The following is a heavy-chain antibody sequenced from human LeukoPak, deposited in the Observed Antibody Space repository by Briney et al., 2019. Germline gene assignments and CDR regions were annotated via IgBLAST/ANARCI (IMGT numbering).Heavy chain of an antibody. CDR1: GGSISSSSYY. CDR2: IYYSGST. J-gene: IGHJ4*02. Sequence: SETLSLTCTVSGGSISSSSYYWGWIRQPPGKGLEWIGSIYYSGSTYYNPSLKSRVTISVDTSKNQFSLKLSSVTAADTAVYYCASRPPHSSGYPNWGQGTLVTVSS. D-gene: IGHD3-22*01. CDR3: ASRPPHSSGYPN. V-gene: IGHV4-39*01.